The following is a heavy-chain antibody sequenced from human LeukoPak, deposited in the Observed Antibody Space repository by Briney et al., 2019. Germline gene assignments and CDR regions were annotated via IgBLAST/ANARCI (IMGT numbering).Heavy chain of an antibody. CDR1: GFTFSDYY. CDR3: ASSQGVVALDAFDI. J-gene: IGHJ3*02. V-gene: IGHV3-11*01. D-gene: IGHD2-15*01. Sequence: GGSLRLSCAASGFTFSDYYMSWIRQAPGKGLEWVSYISSSGSTIYYADSVKGRFTISRDNAKNSLYLQMNSLRAEDTAVYYCASSQGVVALDAFDIWGQGTMVTVSS. CDR2: ISSSGSTI.